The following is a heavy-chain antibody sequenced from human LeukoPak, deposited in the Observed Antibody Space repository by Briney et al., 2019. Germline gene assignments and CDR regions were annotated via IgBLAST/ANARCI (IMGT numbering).Heavy chain of an antibody. Sequence: PGGSLRLSCAASGFTFSNYGMSWVRQAPGKGLQWVSAISGSGSSADYADSVKGRFTISRDNPKNTLYLQMNSLRAEDTALYYCTTTLRFLEWPKGTFHYWGQGTLVTVSS. J-gene: IGHJ4*02. V-gene: IGHV3-23*01. CDR1: GFTFSNYG. D-gene: IGHD3-3*01. CDR2: ISGSGSSA. CDR3: TTTLRFLEWPKGTFHY.